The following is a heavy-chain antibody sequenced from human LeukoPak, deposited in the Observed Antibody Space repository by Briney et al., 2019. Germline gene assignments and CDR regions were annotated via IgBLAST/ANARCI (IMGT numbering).Heavy chain of an antibody. CDR1: GYTFTSYA. CDR2: ISAYNGNT. Sequence: ASVKVSCKASGYTFTSYAMNWVRQAPGQGLEWMGWISAYNGNTNYAQKLQGRVTMTTDTSTSTAYMELRSLRSDDTAAYYCARSLPQWLVLDWGQGTLVTVSS. J-gene: IGHJ4*02. V-gene: IGHV1-18*01. CDR3: ARSLPQWLVLD. D-gene: IGHD6-19*01.